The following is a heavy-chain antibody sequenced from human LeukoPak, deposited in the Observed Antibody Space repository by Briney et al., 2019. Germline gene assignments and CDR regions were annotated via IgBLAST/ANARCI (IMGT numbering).Heavy chain of an antibody. Sequence: GGSLRLSCAASGFTFSSDAMHWVRQAPGKGLECVAVISYDGSNKYYADSVKGRFTISRDNSKNTLYLQMNSLRAEDTPVYYCASPIGAGIAVAGLDYWGQGTLVTVSS. CDR2: ISYDGSNK. V-gene: IGHV3-30*04. J-gene: IGHJ4*02. CDR1: GFTFSSDA. CDR3: ASPIGAGIAVAGLDY. D-gene: IGHD6-19*01.